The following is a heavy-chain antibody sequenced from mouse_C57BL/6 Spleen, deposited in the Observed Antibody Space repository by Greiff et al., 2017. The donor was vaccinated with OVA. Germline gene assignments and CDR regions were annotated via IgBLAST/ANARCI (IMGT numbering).Heavy chain of an antibody. CDR1: GFTFSDYG. CDR2: ISSGSSTI. Sequence: EVHLVESGGGLVKPGGSLKLSCAASGFTFSDYGMHWVRQAPEKGLEWVAYISSGSSTIYYADTVKGRFTISRDNAKNTLFLQMTSLRSEDTAMYYCAGTTVVATDWYFDVWGTGTTVTVSS. D-gene: IGHD1-1*01. CDR3: AGTTVVATDWYFDV. J-gene: IGHJ1*03. V-gene: IGHV5-17*01.